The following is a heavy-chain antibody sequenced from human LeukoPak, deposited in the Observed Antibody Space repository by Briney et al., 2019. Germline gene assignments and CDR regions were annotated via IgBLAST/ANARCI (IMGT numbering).Heavy chain of an antibody. Sequence: SETLSLTCTVSGGSISSSSYYWGWIRQPPGKGLEWIGSVYYSGSTYYNPSLKSRVTISVDTSKNQFSLKLNSVTAADTAVYYCAKLLVVHDAFDIWGQGTMVTVSS. CDR2: VYYSGST. D-gene: IGHD3-22*01. CDR1: GGSISSSSYY. V-gene: IGHV4-39*07. CDR3: AKLLVVHDAFDI. J-gene: IGHJ3*02.